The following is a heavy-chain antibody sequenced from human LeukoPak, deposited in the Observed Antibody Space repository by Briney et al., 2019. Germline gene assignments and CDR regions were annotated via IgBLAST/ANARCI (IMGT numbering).Heavy chain of an antibody. CDR1: GATLSALS. CDR3: VTGDYSPYYFQY. CDR2: FHPENDEI. D-gene: IGHD4-11*01. V-gene: IGHV1-24*01. Sequence: ASVKVSCNVSGATLSALSMHWVRQSLAKGLEWMGGFHPENDEIIYAQNFQGRVTMTEDTSTDTAYLELRSLRSKDTAIYYCVTGDYSPYYFQYWGQGTLVTVSS. J-gene: IGHJ4*02.